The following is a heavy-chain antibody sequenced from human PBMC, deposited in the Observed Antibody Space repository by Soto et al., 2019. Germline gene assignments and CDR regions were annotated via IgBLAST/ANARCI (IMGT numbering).Heavy chain of an antibody. J-gene: IGHJ6*02. CDR2: IYYSGST. V-gene: IGHV4-39*01. CDR3: ARRRATNYYYYGMDV. Sequence: SETLSLTCTVSGGSISSSSYYWGWIRQPPGKGLEWIGSIYYSGSTYYNPSLKSRVTISVDTSKNQFSPKLSSVTAADTAVYYCARRRATNYYYYGMDVWGQGTTVTVS. D-gene: IGHD5-12*01. CDR1: GGSISSSSYY.